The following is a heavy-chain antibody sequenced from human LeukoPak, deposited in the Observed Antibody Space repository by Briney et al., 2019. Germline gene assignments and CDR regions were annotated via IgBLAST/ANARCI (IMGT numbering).Heavy chain of an antibody. V-gene: IGHV4-34*01. CDR3: ATFRGGRAVVGDY. J-gene: IGHJ4*02. Sequence: SETLSLTCAVYGGSFSGYYWSWIRQSPGKGLEWIGEINHSGSTKYNPSLKSRVTISVDTSKNQFSLKLSSVTAADTAVYYCATFRGGRAVVGDYWGQGTLVTVSS. CDR1: GGSFSGYY. CDR2: INHSGST. D-gene: IGHD6-19*01.